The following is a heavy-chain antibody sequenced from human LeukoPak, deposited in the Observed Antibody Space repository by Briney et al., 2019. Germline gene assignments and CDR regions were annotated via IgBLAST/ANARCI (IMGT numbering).Heavy chain of an antibody. Sequence: SETLSLTCSVYGGSISSSSYYWGWIRKPRGKGQECIGCIDYSESTHYDQSLMSLVTISVDTSKNQFSLKLSSVTAADTAVYCCARRGYFLDYWGQGTLVTVSS. CDR2: IDYSEST. V-gene: IGHV4-39*01. CDR3: ARRGYFLDY. CDR1: GGSISSSSYY. J-gene: IGHJ4*02.